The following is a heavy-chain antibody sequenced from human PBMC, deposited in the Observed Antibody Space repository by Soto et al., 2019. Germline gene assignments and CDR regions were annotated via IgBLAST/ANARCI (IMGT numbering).Heavy chain of an antibody. V-gene: IGHV4-38-2*02. J-gene: IGHJ4*02. CDR1: GYSISSGYY. CDR2: IYHSGST. D-gene: IGHD5-18*01. CDR3: AREKWIQLWFEDY. Sequence: ASETLSLTCTVSGYSISSGYYWGWIRQPPGKGLEWIGSIYHSGSTYYNPSLKSRVTISVDTSKNQFSLKLSSVTAADTAVYYCAREKWIQLWFEDYWGQGTLVTVSS.